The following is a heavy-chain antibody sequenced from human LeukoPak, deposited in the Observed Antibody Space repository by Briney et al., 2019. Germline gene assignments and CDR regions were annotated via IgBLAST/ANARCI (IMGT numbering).Heavy chain of an antibody. CDR3: VREPYCSGGSCYTSGFDC. Sequence: GGSLRLSCAASGFTFSSYCMHWVRQAPGKGLVWVSRVSGDGSSTDYADSVKGRFTISRDNAKNTLYLQMNSLSADDTAVYYCVREPYCSGGSCYTSGFDCWGQGTLVTVSS. V-gene: IGHV3-74*01. J-gene: IGHJ4*02. CDR2: VSGDGSST. CDR1: GFTFSSYC. D-gene: IGHD2-15*01.